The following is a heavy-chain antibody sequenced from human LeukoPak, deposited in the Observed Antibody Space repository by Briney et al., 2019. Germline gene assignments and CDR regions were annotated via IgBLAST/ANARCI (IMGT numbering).Heavy chain of an antibody. CDR2: ISSSSSTI. Sequence: PGGSLRLSCAASGFTFSSYSMNWVRQAPGKGLEWVSYISSSSSTIYYADSVKGRFTISRDSSKNTLYLQMNTLRAGDTAVYYCAKGQEWGHYWGQGTLVTVSS. V-gene: IGHV3-48*04. D-gene: IGHD1-26*01. CDR1: GFTFSSYS. J-gene: IGHJ4*02. CDR3: AKGQEWGHY.